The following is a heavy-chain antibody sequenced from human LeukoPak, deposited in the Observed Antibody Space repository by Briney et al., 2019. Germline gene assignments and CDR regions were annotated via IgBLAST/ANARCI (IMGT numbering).Heavy chain of an antibody. CDR3: ARVIRAAAAGYYYYYGMDV. CDR1: GFTFINYG. J-gene: IGHJ6*02. CDR2: VNSGGTT. D-gene: IGHD6-13*01. V-gene: IGHV3-23*01. Sequence: GGSLRLSCAASGFTFINYGMNWVRLAPGKGLEWVSGVNSGGTTYYADSVKGRFTISRDNAKNTLYLQMNSLRAEDTAVYYCARVIRAAAAGYYYYYGMDVWGQGTTVTVSS.